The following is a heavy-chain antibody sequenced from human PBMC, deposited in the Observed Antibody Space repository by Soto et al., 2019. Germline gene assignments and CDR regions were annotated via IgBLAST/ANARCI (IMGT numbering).Heavy chain of an antibody. V-gene: IGHV3-23*01. J-gene: IGHJ4*02. CDR2: VRGGGDLT. Sequence: EVQLLESGGDLVQPGGSLRRSCAASGFTFSNYAMRWVRQAPGKGLEWITSVRGGGDLTYYADSVKGRFTISRDNSQNTISLQMYGLRAEDSAVYYCARDLRGAFDYWGQGTVVTVSS. CDR3: ARDLRGAFDY. CDR1: GFTFSNYA. D-gene: IGHD1-26*01.